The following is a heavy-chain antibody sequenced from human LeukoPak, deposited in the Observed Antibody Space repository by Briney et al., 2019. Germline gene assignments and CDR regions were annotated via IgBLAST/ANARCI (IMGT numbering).Heavy chain of an antibody. V-gene: IGHV3-15*01. Sequence: PGGSLRLSCAASGFTFSNAWMSWVRQAPGKGLEWVGRIKSKTDGGTTDYAAPVKGRFTISRDDSKNTLYLQMNSLKTEDTAVYYCTRTDYSASSGSYDAFDIWGRGTRVTVSS. J-gene: IGHJ3*02. CDR3: TRTDYSASSGSYDAFDI. D-gene: IGHD3-22*01. CDR1: GFTFSNAW. CDR2: IKSKTDGGTT.